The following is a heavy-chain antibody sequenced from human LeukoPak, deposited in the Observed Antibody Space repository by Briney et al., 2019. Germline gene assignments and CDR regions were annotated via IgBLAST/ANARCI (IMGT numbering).Heavy chain of an antibody. CDR2: ISSSSSYI. CDR3: ARDEVAYCSGGSCYSTWFDP. D-gene: IGHD2-15*01. Sequence: PGGSLRLSCAASGFTFSSYSMNWVRQAPGKGLEWVSSISSSSSYIYYADSVKGRFTISRDNAKNSLYLQMNSLRAEDTAVYYYARDEVAYCSGGSCYSTWFDPWGQGTLVTVSS. V-gene: IGHV3-21*06. J-gene: IGHJ5*02. CDR1: GFTFSSYS.